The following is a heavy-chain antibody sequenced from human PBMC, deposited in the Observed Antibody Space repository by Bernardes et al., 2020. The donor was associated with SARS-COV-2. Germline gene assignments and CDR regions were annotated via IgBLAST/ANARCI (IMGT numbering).Heavy chain of an antibody. D-gene: IGHD4-17*01. CDR3: ASLSPYGDYVVDY. J-gene: IGHJ4*02. CDR1: GGSISSYY. Sequence: SETLSLTCTVSGGSISSYYWSWIRQPPGKGLEWIGYIYYSGSTNYNPSLKSRVTISVDTSKNQFSLKLSSVTAADTAVYYCASLSPYGDYVVDYWGQGTLVTVSS. CDR2: IYYSGST. V-gene: IGHV4-59*01.